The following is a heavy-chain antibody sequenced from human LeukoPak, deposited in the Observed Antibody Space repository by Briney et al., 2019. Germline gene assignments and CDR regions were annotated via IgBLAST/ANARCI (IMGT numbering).Heavy chain of an antibody. D-gene: IGHD3-3*01. CDR2: ISSSSTFI. J-gene: IGHJ6*03. Sequence: GGSLRLSCAASGFTFSTCSMNWVCQAPGKGLEWVSSISSSSTFIYYADSVKGRFTISRDNAKNSLYLEMNSLRAEDTAVYYCARDRFWIDYYYYMDVWGKGTTVTVSS. V-gene: IGHV3-21*01. CDR3: ARDRFWIDYYYYMDV. CDR1: GFTFSTCS.